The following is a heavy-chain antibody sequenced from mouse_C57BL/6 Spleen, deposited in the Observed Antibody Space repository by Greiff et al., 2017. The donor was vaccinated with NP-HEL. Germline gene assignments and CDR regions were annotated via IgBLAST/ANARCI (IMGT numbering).Heavy chain of an antibody. V-gene: IGHV2-9-1*01. CDR1: GFSLTSYA. D-gene: IGHD2-5*01. J-gene: IGHJ4*01. Sequence: VQLQQSGPGLVAPSQSLSITCTVSGFSLTSYAISWVRQPPGKGLEWLGVIWTGGGTNYNSALKSRLSISKDNSKSQVFLKMNSLQTDDTARYYCARKQGSNSYYYAMDYWGQGTSVTVSS. CDR3: ARKQGSNSYYYAMDY. CDR2: IWTGGGT.